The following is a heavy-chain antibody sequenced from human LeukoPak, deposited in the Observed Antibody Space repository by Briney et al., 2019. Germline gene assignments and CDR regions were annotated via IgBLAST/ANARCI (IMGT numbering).Heavy chain of an antibody. J-gene: IGHJ4*02. Sequence: AGGSLRLSCAASGFMFSSNWMSWVRLAPGKGLGWVANIKEDGTETYYVDSVKGRFTISRDNAKNSLYLQMNSLRVEDTAVYYCAKECRSLQTYWGQGTLVTVSS. CDR2: IKEDGTET. D-gene: IGHD5-24*01. CDR3: AKECRSLQTY. CDR1: GFMFSSNW. V-gene: IGHV3-7*03.